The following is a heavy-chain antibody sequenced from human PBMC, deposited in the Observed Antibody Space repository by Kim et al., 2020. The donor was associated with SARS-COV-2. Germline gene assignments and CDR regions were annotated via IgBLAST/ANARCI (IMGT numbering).Heavy chain of an antibody. D-gene: IGHD1-7*01. Sequence: SETLSLTCAVYGGSFSGYYWSWIRQPPGKGLEWIGEINHSGSTNYNPSLKSRVTISVDTSKNQFSLKLSSVTAADTAVYYCARVALWNYLFVYWGQGTLV. CDR1: GGSFSGYY. V-gene: IGHV4-34*01. J-gene: IGHJ4*02. CDR2: INHSGST. CDR3: ARVALWNYLFVY.